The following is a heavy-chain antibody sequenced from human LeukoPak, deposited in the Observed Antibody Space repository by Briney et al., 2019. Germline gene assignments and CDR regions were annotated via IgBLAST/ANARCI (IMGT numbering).Heavy chain of an antibody. CDR1: GFTFSSYN. Sequence: PGGSLRLSCAASGFTFSSYNMNWVRQAPGKGLEWVSSITSSSSYIYYADSVRGRFTISRDNAKNALYLQMNSLRVEDTAVYYCARKSVDYWGQGTLVTVSS. V-gene: IGHV3-21*01. CDR3: ARKSVDY. CDR2: ITSSSSYI. J-gene: IGHJ4*02. D-gene: IGHD3-3*01.